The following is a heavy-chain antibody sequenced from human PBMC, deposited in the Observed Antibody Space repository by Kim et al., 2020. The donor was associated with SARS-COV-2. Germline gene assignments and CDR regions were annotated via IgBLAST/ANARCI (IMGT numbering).Heavy chain of an antibody. CDR1: GYTFTSYG. CDR2: ISAYNGNT. J-gene: IGHJ4*02. V-gene: IGHV1-18*01. Sequence: ASVKVSCKASGYTFTSYGISWVRQAPGQGLEWMGWISAYNGNTNYAQKLQGRVTMTTDTSTSTAYMELRSLRSDDTAVYYCARDGDVSGYYSVFGYWGQGTLVTVSS. CDR3: ARDGDVSGYYSVFGY. D-gene: IGHD3-22*01.